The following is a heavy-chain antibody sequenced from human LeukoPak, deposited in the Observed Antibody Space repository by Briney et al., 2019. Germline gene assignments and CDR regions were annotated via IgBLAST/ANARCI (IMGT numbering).Heavy chain of an antibody. CDR1: GFTFSSYD. D-gene: IGHD2/OR15-2a*01. CDR2: IGTAGDT. V-gene: IGHV3-13*01. CDR3: ARDRGTFLGMDV. J-gene: IGHJ6*02. Sequence: PGGSLRLSCAASGFTFSSYDMHWVRQATGKGLEWVSAIGTAGDTYYSGSVKGRFTISRENAKNSLYLQMNSLRAGDTAVYYCARDRGTFLGMDVWGQGTTVTVSS.